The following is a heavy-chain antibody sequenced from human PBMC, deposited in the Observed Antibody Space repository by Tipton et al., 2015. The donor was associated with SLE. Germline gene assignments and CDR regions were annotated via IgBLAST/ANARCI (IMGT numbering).Heavy chain of an antibody. CDR3: ASGNPVMPL. D-gene: IGHD1-1*01. Sequence: SLRLSCAASGFIFRNYDMHWVRQTIGKGLEWVSAIGTAGDTFYQGSVKGRFTISRENAKNSFYLQLNNLRVGDTAVYYCASGNPVMPLWGQGTLVTVSS. CDR1: GFIFRNYD. J-gene: IGHJ4*02. CDR2: IGTAGDT. V-gene: IGHV3-13*01.